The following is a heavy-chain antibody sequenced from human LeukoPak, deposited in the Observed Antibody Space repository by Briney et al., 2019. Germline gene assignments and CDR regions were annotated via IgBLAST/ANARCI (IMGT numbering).Heavy chain of an antibody. CDR2: IYYSGST. V-gene: IGHV4-39*07. Sequence: PSETLSLTCTVSGGSISSSSYYWGWIRQPPGKGLEWIGSIYYSGSTYYNPSLKSRVTISVDTSKNQFSLKLSSVTAADTAVYYCARDLWDTSAAVWVYWGQGTLVTVSS. D-gene: IGHD5-18*01. J-gene: IGHJ4*02. CDR3: ARDLWDTSAAVWVY. CDR1: GGSISSSSYY.